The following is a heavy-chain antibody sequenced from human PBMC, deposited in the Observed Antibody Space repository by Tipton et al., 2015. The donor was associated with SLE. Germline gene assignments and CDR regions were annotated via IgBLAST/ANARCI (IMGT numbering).Heavy chain of an antibody. CDR2: INSDGSST. CDR3: ARVRYCSSTSCYTDAFDI. D-gene: IGHD2-2*01. CDR1: GFTFSSYW. V-gene: IGHV3-74*01. J-gene: IGHJ3*02. Sequence: SLRLSCAASGFTFSSYWMHWVRQAPGKGLVLVSRINSDGSSTSYADSVKGRFTISRDNAKNTLYLQMNSLRAEDTAVYYCARVRYCSSTSCYTDAFDIWGQGTMVTVSS.